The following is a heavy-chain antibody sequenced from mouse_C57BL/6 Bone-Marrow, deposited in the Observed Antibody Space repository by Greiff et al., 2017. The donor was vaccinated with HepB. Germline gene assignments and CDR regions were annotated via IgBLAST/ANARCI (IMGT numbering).Heavy chain of an antibody. CDR3: TVYYGSNPWYFDV. Sequence: EVQLQQSGAELVRPGASVKLSCTASGFNIKDYYMHWVKQRPEQGLEWIGRIDPEDGDTEYAPKFQGKATMTADTSSNTAYLQLRSLTSEDTAVYYCTVYYGSNPWYFDVGGTGTTVTVSS. V-gene: IGHV14-1*01. CDR1: GFNIKDYY. J-gene: IGHJ1*03. CDR2: IDPEDGDT. D-gene: IGHD1-1*01.